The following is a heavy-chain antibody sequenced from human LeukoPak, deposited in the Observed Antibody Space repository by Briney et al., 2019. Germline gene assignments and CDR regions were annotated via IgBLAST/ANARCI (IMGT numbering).Heavy chain of an antibody. CDR3: ARFGSIVAAGTFAY. CDR2: VKQDGSEK. J-gene: IGHJ4*02. D-gene: IGHD6-13*01. CDR1: GFSFSRDW. Sequence: GGSLRLSCAASGFSFSRDWVSWIRQAPGKGLEWVANVKQDGSEKYYVDSVKGRFTISRDNSINSLYLQMNCLTAEDTDVSHGARFGSIVAAGTFAYWGQGTLVTVSS. V-gene: IGHV3-7*04.